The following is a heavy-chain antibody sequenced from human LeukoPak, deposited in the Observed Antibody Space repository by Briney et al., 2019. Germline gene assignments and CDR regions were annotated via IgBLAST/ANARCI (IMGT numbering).Heavy chain of an antibody. V-gene: IGHV1-2*06. CDR3: ARVRCSSTSCYTDNGSGDN. CDR2: INPNSGGT. J-gene: IGHJ4*02. Sequence: ASVKVSCKAFGYTFTGYYIHWVRQAPGQGLEWTGRINPNSGGTNYAQKFQGRVAMTRDTSISTAYMELSSLSSDDTAVYYCARVRCSSTSCYTDNGSGDNWGQGTLVTVSS. D-gene: IGHD2-2*02. CDR1: GYTFTGYY.